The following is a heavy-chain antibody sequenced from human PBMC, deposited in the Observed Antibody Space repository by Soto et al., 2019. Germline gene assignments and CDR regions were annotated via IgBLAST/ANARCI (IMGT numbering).Heavy chain of an antibody. D-gene: IGHD6-19*01. CDR3: ARSYSSGWFYGFDY. CDR1: GFTFSSYS. J-gene: IGHJ4*02. Sequence: GGSLRLSCAASGFTFSSYSMNWVRQAPGKGLEWVSSISSSSSYIYYADSVKGRFTISRDNAKNSLYLKMNSLRAEDTAVYYCARSYSSGWFYGFDYWGQGTLVTVSS. CDR2: ISSSSSYI. V-gene: IGHV3-21*01.